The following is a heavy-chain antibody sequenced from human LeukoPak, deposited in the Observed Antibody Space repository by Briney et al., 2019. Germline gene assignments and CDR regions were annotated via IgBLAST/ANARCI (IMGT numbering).Heavy chain of an antibody. J-gene: IGHJ4*02. V-gene: IGHV4-61*02. CDR1: GGSISSSSYY. CDR3: AREGSASFPLDY. CDR2: IYTSGST. Sequence: PSETLSLTCTVSGGSISSSSYYWSWIRQPAGKGLEWIGRIYTSGSTNYNPSLKSRVTMSVDTSKNQFSLKLSSVTAADTAVYYCAREGSASFPLDYWGQGTLVTVSS.